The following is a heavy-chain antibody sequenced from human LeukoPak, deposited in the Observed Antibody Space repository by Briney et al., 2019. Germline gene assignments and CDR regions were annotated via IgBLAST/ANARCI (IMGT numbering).Heavy chain of an antibody. CDR2: IYIHTSENT. J-gene: IGHJ4*02. D-gene: IGHD6-13*01. CDR3: ASGYRTSLIDN. Sequence: SETLSLTCTVSGGSISSSSYYWGWIRQPPGKGLEWIGSIYIHTSENTNYNPSLKSRVTVSVDTSKNQFSLKLSSVTAADTAVYYCASGYRTSLIDNWGQGTLVTVSS. V-gene: IGHV4-39*07. CDR1: GGSISSSSYY.